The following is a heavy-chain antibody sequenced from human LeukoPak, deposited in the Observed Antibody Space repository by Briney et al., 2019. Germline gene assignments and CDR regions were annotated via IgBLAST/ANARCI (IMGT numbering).Heavy chain of an antibody. CDR2: ISYDGSNK. V-gene: IGHV3-30*18. CDR3: AKRSQGSRFDY. Sequence: QAGRSLRLSCAASGFTFSSYAMHWVCQAPGKGLEWVAVISYDGSNKYYADSVKGRFTISRDNSKNTLYLQMNSLRAEDTAVYYCAKRSQGSRFDYWGQGTLVTVSS. J-gene: IGHJ4*02. D-gene: IGHD2-15*01. CDR1: GFTFSSYA.